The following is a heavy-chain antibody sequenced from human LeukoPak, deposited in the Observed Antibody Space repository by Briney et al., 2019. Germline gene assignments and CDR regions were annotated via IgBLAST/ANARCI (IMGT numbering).Heavy chain of an antibody. J-gene: IGHJ6*02. CDR1: GFTFSSYA. D-gene: IGHD3-22*01. V-gene: IGHV3-30*09. Sequence: PGRSLRLSCAASGFTFSSYAMHWVRQAPGKGLEWVAVISYDGSNKYYADSVKGRFAISRDNSKNTLYLQMNSLRAEDTAVYYCARGYYYDSSGYPLDYYYYGMDVWGQGTTVTVSS. CDR2: ISYDGSNK. CDR3: ARGYYYDSSGYPLDYYYYGMDV.